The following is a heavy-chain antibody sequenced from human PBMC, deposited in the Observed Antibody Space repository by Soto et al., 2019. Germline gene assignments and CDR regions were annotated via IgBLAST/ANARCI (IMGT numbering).Heavy chain of an antibody. J-gene: IGHJ5*02. CDR1: GFTFSGSA. CDR3: TRGDWIAGNWFDP. D-gene: IGHD6-13*01. Sequence: EVQLVESGGGLVQPGGSLKLSCAASGFTFSGSAMHWVRQASGKGLEWVGRIRSKANSYATAYAASVKGRVTISRDDSKNTAYLQMNSLKAEDTTVYYCTRGDWIAGNWFDPWGQGTLVTVSS. CDR2: IRSKANSYAT. V-gene: IGHV3-73*02.